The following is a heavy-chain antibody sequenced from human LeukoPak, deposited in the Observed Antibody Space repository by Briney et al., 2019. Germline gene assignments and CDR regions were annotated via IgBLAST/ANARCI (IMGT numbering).Heavy chain of an antibody. V-gene: IGHV4-61*08. CDR2: IYYSGST. CDR1: GGSISSGGYY. Sequence: PSETLSLTCTVSGGSISSGGYYWSWIRQPPGKGLEWIGYIYYSGSTNYNPSLKSRVTISVDTSKNQFSLKLSSVTAADTAVYYCARVGHYGSGSYYLDYWGQGTLVTVSS. CDR3: ARVGHYGSGSYYLDY. J-gene: IGHJ4*02. D-gene: IGHD3-10*01.